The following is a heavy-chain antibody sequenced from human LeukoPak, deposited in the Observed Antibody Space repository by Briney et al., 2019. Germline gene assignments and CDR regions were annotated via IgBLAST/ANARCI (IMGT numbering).Heavy chain of an antibody. D-gene: IGHD2-21*02. J-gene: IGHJ1*01. V-gene: IGHV1-24*01. CDR1: GYTLIELS. Sequence: ASVKVSCKVSGYTLIELSMHWVRQAPGEGLEWMGGFDPEEGETIYAQKFQGRVSMTEDTSIDTAYMELSSLRAEDTALYYCAKDMGGPAYCGGDCYSRYFQDWGQGTLVTVSS. CDR2: FDPEEGET. CDR3: AKDMGGPAYCGGDCYSRYFQD.